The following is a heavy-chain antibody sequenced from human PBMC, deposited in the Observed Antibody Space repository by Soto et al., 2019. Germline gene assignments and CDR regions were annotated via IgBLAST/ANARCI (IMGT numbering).Heavy chain of an antibody. Sequence: SETLSLTCAVYGGSFSCYYWSWIRQPPGKGLEWIGEINHSGSTNYNPSLKSRVTISVDTSKNQFSLKLSSVTAADTAVYYCARGLCPDYWGQGALVTVSS. J-gene: IGHJ4*02. CDR1: GGSFSCYY. V-gene: IGHV4-34*01. CDR2: INHSGST. CDR3: ARGLCPDY.